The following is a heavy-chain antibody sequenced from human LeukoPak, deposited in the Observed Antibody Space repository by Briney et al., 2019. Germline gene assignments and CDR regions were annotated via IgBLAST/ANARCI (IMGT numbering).Heavy chain of an antibody. CDR3: ARDAGASSGDDVGELDS. D-gene: IGHD5-12*01. CDR2: ISYDGSIT. CDR1: EFSFRDYR. Sequence: GGSLRLYCSAYEFSFRDYRMHWVRHAPGNGREWVAVISYDGSITNYAPSLKGRVTVSRDNSENTPYLQMDSLSAEDTAVYYCARDAGASSGDDVGELDSWGQGTPVTVSS. V-gene: IGHV3-30*03. J-gene: IGHJ4*02.